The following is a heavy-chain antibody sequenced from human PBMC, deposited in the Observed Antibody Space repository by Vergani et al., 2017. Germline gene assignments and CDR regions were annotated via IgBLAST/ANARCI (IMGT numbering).Heavy chain of an antibody. J-gene: IGHJ4*02. D-gene: IGHD4-23*01. CDR1: GFSFSNYA. CDR3: AKDDSQAVVNFVDY. Sequence: EVQLLESGGGLVQPGGSLRLSCAASGFSFSNYAMNWVRQAPGKGLEGVSAISGSGGSTLYADSVKGRFTISRDNSKNTLYLQIDSLRAEDTAVYFCAKDDSQAVVNFVDYWGQGTLVTVAS. V-gene: IGHV3-23*01. CDR2: ISGSGGST.